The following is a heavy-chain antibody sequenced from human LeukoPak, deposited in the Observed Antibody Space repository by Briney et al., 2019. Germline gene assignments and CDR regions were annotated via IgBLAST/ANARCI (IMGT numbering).Heavy chain of an antibody. D-gene: IGHD6-19*01. J-gene: IGHJ4*02. CDR1: GFTFSSYG. CDR2: ISYDGSNK. V-gene: IGHV3-30*03. CDR3: ARDGAQIAVAGTLFDY. Sequence: GGSLRLSCAASGFTFSSYGMHWVRQAPGKGLEWVAVISYDGSNKYYADSVKGRFTISRDNSKNTLYLQMNSLRAEDTAVYYCARDGAQIAVAGTLFDYWGQGTLVTVSS.